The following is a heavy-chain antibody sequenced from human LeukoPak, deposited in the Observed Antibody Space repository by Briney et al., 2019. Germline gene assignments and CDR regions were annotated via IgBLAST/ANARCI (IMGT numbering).Heavy chain of an antibody. Sequence: GGSLRLSCAASGFTFSDYYMSWIRQAPGKGLGWVSYISSSGSTIYYADSVKGRFTISRDNAKNSLYLQMNSLRAEDTAVYYCARDVDYGAWFDYWGQGTLVTVSS. CDR1: GFTFSDYY. CDR2: ISSSGSTI. J-gene: IGHJ4*02. CDR3: ARDVDYGAWFDY. V-gene: IGHV3-11*01. D-gene: IGHD4-17*01.